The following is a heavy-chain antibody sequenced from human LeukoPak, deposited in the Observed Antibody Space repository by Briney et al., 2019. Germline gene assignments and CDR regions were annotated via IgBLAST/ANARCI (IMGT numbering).Heavy chain of an antibody. J-gene: IGHJ4*02. Sequence: GGSPRLSCAASGFTFSSYGMHWVRQAPGKGLEWVAFIRYDGSNKYYADSVKGRFTISRDNSKNTLYLQMNSLRAEDTAVYHCAKGRLAAAGPFDYWGQGTLATVSS. CDR1: GFTFSSYG. D-gene: IGHD6-13*01. CDR2: IRYDGSNK. CDR3: AKGRLAAAGPFDY. V-gene: IGHV3-30*02.